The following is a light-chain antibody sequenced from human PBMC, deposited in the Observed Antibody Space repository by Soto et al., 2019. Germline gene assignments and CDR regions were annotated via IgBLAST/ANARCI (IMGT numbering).Light chain of an antibody. J-gene: IGKJ5*01. CDR3: QQHSSSPRT. CDR1: QTISSGF. Sequence: EIVLTQSPGILYLSPGDRATLSFSASQTISSGFLAWYQQKVGQAPRLLIYDASNRATGVPDRFSGSGSGTDFSLTISRLEPEDFAVYHCQQHSSSPRTFGQGTRLEIK. CDR2: DAS. V-gene: IGKV3-20*01.